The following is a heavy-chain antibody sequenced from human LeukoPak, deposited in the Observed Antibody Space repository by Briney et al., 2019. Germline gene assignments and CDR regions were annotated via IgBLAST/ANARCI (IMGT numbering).Heavy chain of an antibody. CDR1: GGSISSYY. D-gene: IGHD3-22*01. J-gene: IGHJ6*03. CDR2: IYYSGST. CDR3: ARLHDSSGYRDLRNYYMNV. Sequence: SETLSLTCTVSGGSISSYYWSWIRQPPGKGLEWMEYIYYSGSTNYNPSLKSRVTISVDTSKNQFSLKLSSVTAADTAVYYCARLHDSSGYRDLRNYYMNVWGKGTTVTVSS. V-gene: IGHV4-59*08.